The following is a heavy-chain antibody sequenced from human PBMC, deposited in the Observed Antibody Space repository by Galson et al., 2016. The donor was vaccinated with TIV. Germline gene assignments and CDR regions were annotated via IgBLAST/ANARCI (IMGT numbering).Heavy chain of an antibody. CDR2: ISASGGNT. D-gene: IGHD2-2*01. J-gene: IGHJ6*02. CDR3: ARDPGVAAAVYSYYGMDV. V-gene: IGHV3-23*01. CDR1: GFTFSSWP. Sequence: SLRLSCAASGFTFSSWPMSWVRRAPGKGLEWVSAISASGGNTFYADSVKGRFTISRDNSKKTLYLQMNSLRAEDTAVYYCARDPGVAAAVYSYYGMDVWGHGTTVTVSS.